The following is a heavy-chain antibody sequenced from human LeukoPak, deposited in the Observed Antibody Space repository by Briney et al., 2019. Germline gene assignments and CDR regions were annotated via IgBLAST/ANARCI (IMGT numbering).Heavy chain of an antibody. CDR3: AKDRGYNWNYAENWFDP. Sequence: GGSLRLSCAASGFTFSSYAMSWVRQAPGKWLEWVSAISGSGGSTYYADSGKGRFTISRDNSKNTLYLQMNSLRAEDTAVYYCAKDRGYNWNYAENWFDPWGQGTLVTVSS. CDR1: GFTFSSYA. D-gene: IGHD1-7*01. V-gene: IGHV3-23*01. J-gene: IGHJ5*02. CDR2: ISGSGGST.